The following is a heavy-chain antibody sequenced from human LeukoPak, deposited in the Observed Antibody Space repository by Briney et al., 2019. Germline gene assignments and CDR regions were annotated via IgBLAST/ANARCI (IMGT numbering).Heavy chain of an antibody. V-gene: IGHV3-11*06. CDR1: GLSYSDNY. CDR2: ISSSGTYT. Sequence: GGSLRLSCAASGLSYSDNYMSWIRQAPGKGLEWVSYISSSGTYTNYVDSVKGRFTISRDNAKNSLSLQLNSLRAEDTAVYYCASRDRHDYWGQGTLVSVSS. CDR3: ASRDRHDY. J-gene: IGHJ4*02. D-gene: IGHD2-21*01.